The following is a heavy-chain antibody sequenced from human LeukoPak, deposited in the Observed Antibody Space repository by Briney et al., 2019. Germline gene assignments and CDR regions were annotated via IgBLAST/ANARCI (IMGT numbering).Heavy chain of an antibody. CDR1: GGSISSSSYY. J-gene: IGHJ5*02. Sequence: SETLSLTCTVSGGSISSSSYYWGWIRQPPGKGLEWIGSIYYSGSTYYNPSLKSRVTISVDTSKNQFSLKLSSVTSADTAVYYCARVRVGVGAEFDPWGQGTLVTVSS. CDR3: ARVRVGVGAEFDP. V-gene: IGHV4-39*07. D-gene: IGHD1-26*01. CDR2: IYYSGST.